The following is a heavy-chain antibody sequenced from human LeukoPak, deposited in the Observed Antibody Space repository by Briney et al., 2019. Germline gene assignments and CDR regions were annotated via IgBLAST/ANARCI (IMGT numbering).Heavy chain of an antibody. CDR2: ISWNSGSI. V-gene: IGHV3-9*01. D-gene: IGHD5-18*01. J-gene: IGHJ4*02. CDR1: GFTFDDYA. CDR3: AKGNEAGYSYGYGYFDY. Sequence: GRSLRLSCAASGFTFDDYAMHWVRQAPGKGLEWVSGISWNSGSIDYADSVNGRFTISRDNAKNSLYLQMNSLRAEDTALYYCAKGNEAGYSYGYGYFDYWGQGTLVTVSS.